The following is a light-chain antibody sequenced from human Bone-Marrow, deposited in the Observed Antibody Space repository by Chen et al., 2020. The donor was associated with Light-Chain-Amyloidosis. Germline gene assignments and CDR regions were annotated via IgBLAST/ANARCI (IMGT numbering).Light chain of an antibody. Sequence: EIVLTQSPGTLSFSPGEGANLSCRASQTISSNYLTWYQQNFGQAPRHLIYGSSSRATGIPDRFTGSGSGTDFTLTINRLEPEDFAMYYCQQYGTSPLTFGGGTKVEIK. CDR3: QQYGTSPLT. CDR2: GSS. CDR1: QTISSNY. V-gene: IGKV3-20*01. J-gene: IGKJ4*01.